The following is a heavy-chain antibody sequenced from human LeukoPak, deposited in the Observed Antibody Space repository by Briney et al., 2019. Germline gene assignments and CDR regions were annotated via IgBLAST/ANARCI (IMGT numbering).Heavy chain of an antibody. J-gene: IGHJ4*02. Sequence: PSETLSLTCTVSGGSISSYYWSWIRQPPGKGLEWIGYIYYSGSTNYNPSLKSRVTISVDTSKNQFSLKLSSVTAADTAVYYCASNYYGSGSLDHWGQGTLVTVSS. V-gene: IGHV4-59*08. D-gene: IGHD3-10*01. CDR3: ASNYYGSGSLDH. CDR1: GGSISSYY. CDR2: IYYSGST.